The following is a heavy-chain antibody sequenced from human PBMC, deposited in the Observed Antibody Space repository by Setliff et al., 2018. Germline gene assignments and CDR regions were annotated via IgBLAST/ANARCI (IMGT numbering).Heavy chain of an antibody. CDR2: ISGSGGNT. D-gene: IGHD2-2*03. CDR3: ARDGYPGTS. CDR1: GFTFSKYG. V-gene: IGHV3-23*01. J-gene: IGHJ5*02. Sequence: GGSLRLSCATSGFTFSKYGMTWVRQAPGKGLEWVSGISGSGGNTQYADSVKGRFTISRDNARNSLYLQMNSLRVEDTAVYYCARDGYPGTSWGQGTLVTVSS.